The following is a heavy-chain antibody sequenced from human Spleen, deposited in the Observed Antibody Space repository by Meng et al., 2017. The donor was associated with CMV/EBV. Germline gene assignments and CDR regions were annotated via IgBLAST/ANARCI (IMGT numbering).Heavy chain of an antibody. J-gene: IGHJ6*02. Sequence: ASVKVSCKASGYTFTSYDINWVRQATGQGLEWMGWMNPNSGNTGYAQKFQGRVTITRNTAMSTVYMELSNLRSEDTAVYYCARDTILTRGGLDVWGQGTTVTVSS. CDR1: GYTFTSYD. CDR3: ARDTILTRGGLDV. V-gene: IGHV1-8*03. CDR2: MNPNSGNT. D-gene: IGHD7-27*01.